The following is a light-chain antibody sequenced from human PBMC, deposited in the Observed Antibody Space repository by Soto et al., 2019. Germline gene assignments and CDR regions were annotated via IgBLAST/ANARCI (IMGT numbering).Light chain of an antibody. CDR3: QQRSNWLLIT. V-gene: IGKV3-11*01. J-gene: IGKJ5*01. CDR2: DAS. CDR1: QSVSSY. Sequence: EIVLTQSPATLSLSPGERATLSCRASQSVSSYLAWYQQKPGQAPRLLIYDASNRATGIPARFSGSGSRTHFSLTISSLEPEDFAIYYCQQRSNWLLITFGQGTRLEIK.